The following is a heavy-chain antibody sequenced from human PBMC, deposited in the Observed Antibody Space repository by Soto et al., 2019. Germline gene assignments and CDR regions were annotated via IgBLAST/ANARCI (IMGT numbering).Heavy chain of an antibody. CDR1: GYTFTSYD. D-gene: IGHD3-3*01. Sequence: QVQLVQSGAEVKKPGASVKVSCKASGYTFTSYDINWVRQATGQGLEWMGWMNPNSGNTGYTQKLQAKVTMTRDTAISTAYMELSSLRSEETAVYYCARLHYDFWIGYYLLYYYNYMDVWGKGTTVTVSS. CDR2: MNPNSGNT. J-gene: IGHJ6*03. CDR3: ARLHYDFWIGYYLLYYYNYMDV. V-gene: IGHV1-8*01.